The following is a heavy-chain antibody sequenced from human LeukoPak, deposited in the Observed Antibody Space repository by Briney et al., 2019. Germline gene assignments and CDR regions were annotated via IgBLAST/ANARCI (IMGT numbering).Heavy chain of an antibody. CDR3: ARQGYYGSGYIDY. CDR2: IYYRGST. D-gene: IGHD3-10*01. Sequence: SETLSCTCTVSGGSISSGSYYWDWIRQPPGKGLEWIGSIYYRGSTYHNPALKSRVTISVDTSQNQFSLKLSSVTAADTAVYYCARQGYYGSGYIDYWGRGTLVTVSS. J-gene: IGHJ4*02. V-gene: IGHV4-39*01. CDR1: GGSISSGSYY.